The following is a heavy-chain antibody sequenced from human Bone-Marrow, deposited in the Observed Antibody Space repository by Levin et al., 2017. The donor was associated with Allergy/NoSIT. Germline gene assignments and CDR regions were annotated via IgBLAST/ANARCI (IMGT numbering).Heavy chain of an antibody. J-gene: IGHJ3*01. Sequence: PGGSLRLSCAASGFDFSNYDVHWVRQAPGKGLEWISSISSSSSYRHYADSLKGRFTVSRDNAQNSLYLQMDSLGAEDTAVYYCARESPFGFGAFDVWGLGTVVTVSS. CDR3: ARESPFGFGAFDV. CDR2: ISSSSSYR. CDR1: GFDFSNYD. D-gene: IGHD2/OR15-2a*01. V-gene: IGHV3-21*01.